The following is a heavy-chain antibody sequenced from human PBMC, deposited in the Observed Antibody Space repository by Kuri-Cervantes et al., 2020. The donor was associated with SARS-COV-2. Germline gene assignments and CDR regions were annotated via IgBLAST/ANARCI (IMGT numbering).Heavy chain of an antibody. CDR1: GGTFSSYA. CDR2: IIPIFGIA. Sequence: SVKVSCKASGGTFSSYAISWVRQAPGQGLEWMGGIIPIFGIANYAQKFQGRVTITADKSTSTAYMELSSLRSEDTAVYYCATVRYYYGSGSPHRASDYYGMDVWGQGTTVTVSS. D-gene: IGHD3-10*01. CDR3: ATVRYYYGSGSPHRASDYYGMDV. V-gene: IGHV1-69*10. J-gene: IGHJ6*02.